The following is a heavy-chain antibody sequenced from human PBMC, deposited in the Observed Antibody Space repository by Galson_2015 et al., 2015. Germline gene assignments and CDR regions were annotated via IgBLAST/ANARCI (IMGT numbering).Heavy chain of an antibody. CDR3: ARDPKLVIKYYYYYGMDV. V-gene: IGHV3-30-3*01. CDR1: GFTFSSYA. J-gene: IGHJ6*02. CDR2: ISYDGSNK. Sequence: SLRLSCAASGFTFSSYAMHWVRQAPGKGLEWVAVISYDGSNKYYADSVKGRFTISRDNSKNTLYLQMNSLRAEDTAVYYCARDPKLVIKYYYYYGMDVWGQGTTVTDSS. D-gene: IGHD3-9*01.